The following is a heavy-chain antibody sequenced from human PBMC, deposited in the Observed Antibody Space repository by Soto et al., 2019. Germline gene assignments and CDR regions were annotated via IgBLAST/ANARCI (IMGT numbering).Heavy chain of an antibody. V-gene: IGHV4-34*01. D-gene: IGHD6-19*01. CDR3: ARGPRYSSGWYGY. Sequence: ETLSLTCAVYGGSFSGYYWSWIRQPPGKGLEWIGEINHSGSTNYNPSLKSRVTISVDTSKNQFSLKLSSVTAADTAVYYCARGPRYSSGWYGYWGQGTLVTVS. J-gene: IGHJ4*02. CDR1: GGSFSGYY. CDR2: INHSGST.